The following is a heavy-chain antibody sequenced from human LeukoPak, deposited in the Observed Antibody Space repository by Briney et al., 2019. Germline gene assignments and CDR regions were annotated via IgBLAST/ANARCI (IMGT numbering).Heavy chain of an antibody. J-gene: IGHJ3*01. CDR3: ATDRIVGASAFHV. CDR2: VKSRSNGGGAT. Sequence: RGSLRLSCAASGFSFSNTWMNWVRQAPGKGLEYIGRVKSRSNGGGATEYAAPVTGRFFISRDDSANTLYLQLNSLKTEDTAVYYCATDRIVGASAFHVWGQGTMVTVSS. D-gene: IGHD1-26*01. V-gene: IGHV3-15*01. CDR1: GFSFSNTW.